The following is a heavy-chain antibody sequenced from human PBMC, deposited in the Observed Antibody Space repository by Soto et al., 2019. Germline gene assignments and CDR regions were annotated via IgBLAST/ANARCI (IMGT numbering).Heavy chain of an antibody. D-gene: IGHD1-26*01. CDR2: ISGSGGRT. CDR1: GFTFSSYA. CDR3: AIYIVGAPFDY. J-gene: IGHJ4*02. Sequence: GGSLRLSCAASGFTFSSYAMSWVRQAPGKGLEWVSAISGSGGRTYYADSVKGRFTISRDNSKNTLYLQMNSLRAEATAVYYCAIYIVGAPFDYWGQGTLVTVSS. V-gene: IGHV3-23*01.